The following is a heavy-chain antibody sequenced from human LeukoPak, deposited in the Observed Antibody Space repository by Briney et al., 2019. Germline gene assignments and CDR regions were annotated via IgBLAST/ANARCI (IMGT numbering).Heavy chain of an antibody. CDR3: ARGDSSGNDWFDP. CDR2: ISGYNGNT. D-gene: IGHD3-10*01. V-gene: IGHV1-18*01. Sequence: ASVKVSCKASGYIFTEHHINWVRQAPGQGLEWMGWISGYNGNTNYAQKFQGRVTMTTDTATTTAYMELRSLRSDDTAVYYCARGDSSGNDWFDPWGQGTLVTVSS. CDR1: GYIFTEHH. J-gene: IGHJ5*02.